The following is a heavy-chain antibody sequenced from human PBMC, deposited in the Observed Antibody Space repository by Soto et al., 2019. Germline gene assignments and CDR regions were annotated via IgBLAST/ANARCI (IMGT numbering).Heavy chain of an antibody. D-gene: IGHD4-17*01. CDR3: ARGQTTVTTLDY. CDR1: GGSISSGGYS. Sequence: QLQLQESGSGLVKPSQTLSLTCAVSGGSISSGGYSWYWIRQPPGKGLEWIGYIYHSGSTYYNPSLXGWXAISVDRSKNQFSLKLSSVTAADTAVYSCARGQTTVTTLDYWGQGTLVTVSS. CDR2: IYHSGST. J-gene: IGHJ4*02. V-gene: IGHV4-30-2*01.